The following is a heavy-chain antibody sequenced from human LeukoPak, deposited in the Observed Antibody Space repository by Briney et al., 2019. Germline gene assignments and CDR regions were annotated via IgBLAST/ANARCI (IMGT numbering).Heavy chain of an antibody. Sequence: GGSLRLSCAASTFTFSNYWMNWVRQAPGKGLEWVATIKHDGSEKHYVDSVEGRFTISRDNAMNSLYLHMNSLRAEDTAVYYCARDRGLSGYDLCDYWGQGTLVTVSS. CDR2: IKHDGSEK. CDR1: TFTFSNYW. J-gene: IGHJ4*02. V-gene: IGHV3-7*01. CDR3: ARDRGLSGYDLCDY. D-gene: IGHD5-12*01.